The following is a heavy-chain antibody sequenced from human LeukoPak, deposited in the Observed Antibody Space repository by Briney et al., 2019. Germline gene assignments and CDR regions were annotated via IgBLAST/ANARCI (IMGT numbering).Heavy chain of an antibody. D-gene: IGHD3-3*01. CDR2: IIPIFGTA. CDR1: GYTFTGYY. Sequence: ASVKVSCKASGYTFTGYYMHWVRQAPGQGLEWMGGIIPIFGTANYAQKFQGRVTITADESTSTAYMELSSLRSEDTAVYYCARPQYYDFWSGYCPFDYWGQGTLVTVSS. CDR3: ARPQYYDFWSGYCPFDY. J-gene: IGHJ4*02. V-gene: IGHV1-69*13.